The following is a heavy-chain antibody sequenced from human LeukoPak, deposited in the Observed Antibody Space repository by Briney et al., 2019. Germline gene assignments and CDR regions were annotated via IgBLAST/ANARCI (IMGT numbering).Heavy chain of an antibody. CDR2: INPSGGST. V-gene: IGHV1-46*02. CDR1: GYTFNKYS. J-gene: IGHJ6*03. CDR3: ATRPSGYSYGSLDYYYMDV. Sequence: ASVKVSCKASGYTFNKYSISWVRQAPGQGLEWMGIINPSGGSTSYAQKFQGRVTMTRDMSTSTVYMELSSLRSEDTAVYYCATRPSGYSYGSLDYYYMDVWGKGTTVTVSS. D-gene: IGHD5-18*01.